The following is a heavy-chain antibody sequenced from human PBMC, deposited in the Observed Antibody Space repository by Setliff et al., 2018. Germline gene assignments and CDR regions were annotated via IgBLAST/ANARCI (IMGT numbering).Heavy chain of an antibody. V-gene: IGHV3-33*01. CDR3: ARSSAPIKRDYMDV. D-gene: IGHD2-2*02. Sequence: GGSLRLSCAASGFTFSSYGMHWVRQAPGKGLEWVAVIWYDGSNKYYADSVKGRFTISRDNSKNTLYLQMNSLRAEDTAVYYCARSSAPIKRDYMDVWGKGTTVTVSS. CDR2: IWYDGSNK. CDR1: GFTFSSYG. J-gene: IGHJ6*03.